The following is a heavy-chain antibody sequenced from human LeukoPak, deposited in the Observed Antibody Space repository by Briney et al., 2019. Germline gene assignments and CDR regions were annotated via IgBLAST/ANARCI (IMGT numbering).Heavy chain of an antibody. CDR3: TRYNNDHFDY. J-gene: IGHJ4*02. V-gene: IGHV3-30*03. CDR1: GFTFGGYD. CDR2: IAYDGSRA. D-gene: IGHD1-14*01. Sequence: GGSLRLSCAVSGFTFGGYDMHWFRQTPRKGLEWVAVIAYDGSRAFYADSVQGRFTISRDNSKNTMSVQMDDLRAEDTAVYYCTRYNNDHFDYWGQGTLVTVSS.